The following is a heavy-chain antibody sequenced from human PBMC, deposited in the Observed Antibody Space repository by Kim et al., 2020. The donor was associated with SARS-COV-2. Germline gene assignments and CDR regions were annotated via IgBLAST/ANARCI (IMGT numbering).Heavy chain of an antibody. CDR1: GFTFDDYG. CDR2: INLNGVTT. V-gene: IGHV3-20*04. J-gene: IGHJ6*03. CDR3: ARVNWGFGFTYFYFMDV. Sequence: GGSLRLSCVASGFTFDDYGMSWVRQTPGKGLEWVSVINLNGVTTAYADSVKGRFTISRDNAKNSLYLHMNSLRGEDTALYYCARVNWGFGFTYFYFMDVWGKGTTGTVSS. D-gene: IGHD7-27*01.